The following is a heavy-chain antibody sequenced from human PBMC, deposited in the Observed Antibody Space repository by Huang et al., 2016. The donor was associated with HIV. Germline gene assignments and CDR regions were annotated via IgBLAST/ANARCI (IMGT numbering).Heavy chain of an antibody. V-gene: IGHV1-18*01. J-gene: IGHJ5*01. D-gene: IGHD1-1*01. CDR2: ISAYNGNT. Sequence: QVELVQSGAEVKRPGASVRVSCKAAGYIFTKYGINWVRQAPGQGLEWMGWISAYNGNTNYAEKLQGRVTLTRDTSATTAYMELRDVTSADTAVYYCARDHWYPLQNWFDLWDQGTLVTVSS. CDR3: ARDHWYPLQNWFDL. CDR1: GYIFTKYG.